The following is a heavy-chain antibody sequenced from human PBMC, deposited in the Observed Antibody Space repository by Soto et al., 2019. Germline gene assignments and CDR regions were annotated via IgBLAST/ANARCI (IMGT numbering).Heavy chain of an antibody. CDR2: IIPIFGTA. Sequence: SVKVSCNASGGTFSSYAISWVRQAPGQGLEWMGGIIPIFGTANYAQKFQGRVTITADESTSTAYMELSSLRSEDTAVYYCARVRPHYGSGTKYYFDYWGQGTLVTGSS. CDR1: GGTFSSYA. CDR3: ARVRPHYGSGTKYYFDY. J-gene: IGHJ4*02. D-gene: IGHD3-10*01. V-gene: IGHV1-69*13.